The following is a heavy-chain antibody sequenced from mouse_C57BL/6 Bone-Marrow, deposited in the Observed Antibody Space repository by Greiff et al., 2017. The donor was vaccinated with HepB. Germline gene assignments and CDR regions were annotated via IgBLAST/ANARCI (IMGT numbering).Heavy chain of an antibody. CDR1: GYTFTNYW. CDR3: ARYGYYGYWYFDV. Sequence: VKLVESGAELVRPGTSVKMSCKASGYTFTNYWIGWAKQRPGHGLEWIGDIYPGGGYTNYNEKFKGKATLTADKSSSTAYMQFSSLTSEDSAIYYCARYGYYGYWYFDVWGTGTTVTVSS. J-gene: IGHJ1*03. CDR2: IYPGGGYT. V-gene: IGHV1-63*01. D-gene: IGHD2-3*01.